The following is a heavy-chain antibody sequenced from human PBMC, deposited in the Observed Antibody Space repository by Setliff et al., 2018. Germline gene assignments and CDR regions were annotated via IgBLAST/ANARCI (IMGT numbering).Heavy chain of an antibody. CDR3: ARDNTILGATDH. J-gene: IGHJ5*02. CDR2: LHTSGST. Sequence: PSETLSLTCAVSGGSLNSGSYYWSWIRQSTERGLEWLGRLHTSGSTTYNPALNSRVTISVDTSTNQFSLRLTSLTAADTAVYFCARDNTILGATDHWGQG. V-gene: IGHV4-61*02. CDR1: GGSLNSGSYY. D-gene: IGHD1-26*01.